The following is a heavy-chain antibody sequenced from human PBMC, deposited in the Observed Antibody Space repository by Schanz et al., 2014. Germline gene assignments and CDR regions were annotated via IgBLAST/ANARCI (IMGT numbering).Heavy chain of an antibody. V-gene: IGHV3-7*01. CDR1: GFSFNNYW. CDR3: ARDLRNGGPSY. CDR2: IIHDGSEE. Sequence: EVQLVESGGGLVQPGGSLRLSCAASGFSFNNYWMTWFRQAPGKGLEWVANIIHDGSEEFYVDSVKGRFTISRDNAKNSLYLQMGGLRGEDTAVYYCARDLRNGGPSYWEQG. D-gene: IGHD2-8*01. J-gene: IGHJ4*02.